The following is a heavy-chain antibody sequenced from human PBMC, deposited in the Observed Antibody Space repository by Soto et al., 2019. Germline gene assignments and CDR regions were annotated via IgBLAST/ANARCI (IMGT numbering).Heavy chain of an antibody. Sequence: GESLKISCKGSGYRFTSYWIGWVRQMPGKGLEWMGIIYPGDSDTSYSPSFQGQVTISADKSISPAYLQWSSLKASDTAMYYCAGPYCSGGSCYSVIGYWGQGTLVTVSS. CDR1: GYRFTSYW. J-gene: IGHJ4*02. D-gene: IGHD2-15*01. CDR3: AGPYCSGGSCYSVIGY. V-gene: IGHV5-51*01. CDR2: IYPGDSDT.